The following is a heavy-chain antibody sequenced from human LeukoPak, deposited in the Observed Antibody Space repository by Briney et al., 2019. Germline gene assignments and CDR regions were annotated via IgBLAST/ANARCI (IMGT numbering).Heavy chain of an antibody. D-gene: IGHD4-23*01. CDR2: ISSSDGST. CDR3: LTIVETPIDAFDI. CDR1: RFTFTSYT. Sequence: GGSLRLSCAASRFTFTSYTMSWARQAPGKGLEWVSVISSSDGSTYYADSVKGRFTISRDNSKNTLFLQMNSLTAEDTAVYYCLTIVETPIDAFDIWGQGAMVTVSS. V-gene: IGHV3-23*01. J-gene: IGHJ3*02.